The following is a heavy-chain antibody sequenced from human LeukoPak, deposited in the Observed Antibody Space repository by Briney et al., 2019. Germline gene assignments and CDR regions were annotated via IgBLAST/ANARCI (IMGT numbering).Heavy chain of an antibody. J-gene: IGHJ4*02. D-gene: IGHD3-10*01. V-gene: IGHV3-53*01. CDR2: IYSGGST. CDR3: AKDLGISGWSFDY. Sequence: GGSLRLSCAASGFTVSSNYMSWVRQAPGKGLEWVSVIYSGGSTYYADSVKGRFTISRDNSKNTLYLQMNSLRAEDTAVYYCAKDLGISGWSFDYWGQGTLVTVSS. CDR1: GFTVSSNY.